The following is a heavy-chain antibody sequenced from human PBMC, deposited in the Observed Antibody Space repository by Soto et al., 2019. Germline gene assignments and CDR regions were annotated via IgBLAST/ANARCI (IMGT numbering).Heavy chain of an antibody. V-gene: IGHV4-34*01. CDR1: GETFSGHI. J-gene: IGHJ4*02. CDR3: ARCLITGSHYSGGWYYFDS. Sequence: PSETLSLTCAVYGETFSGHIWTWIRQTPGKGLQWIGQINHSGSASYNPSLKSRVTISVHTSNSQFSLELSSVTAADTAVYYCARCLITGSHYSGGWYYFDSWGQGTQVTVS. CDR2: INHSGSA. D-gene: IGHD6-19*01.